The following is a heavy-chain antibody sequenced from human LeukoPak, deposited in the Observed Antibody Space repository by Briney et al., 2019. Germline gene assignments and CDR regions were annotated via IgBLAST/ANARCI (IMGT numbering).Heavy chain of an antibody. Sequence: ASVTVSCKVSGYTLTKLSMHWVRQAPGKGLEWMGGFDPEDGETIYAQKFQGRVTMTEDTSTDTAYMELSSLRSEDTAVYYCATDLVYYDSSGYGLDYWGQGTLVTVSS. CDR3: ATDLVYYDSSGYGLDY. J-gene: IGHJ4*02. V-gene: IGHV1-24*01. CDR2: FDPEDGET. D-gene: IGHD3-22*01. CDR1: GYTLTKLS.